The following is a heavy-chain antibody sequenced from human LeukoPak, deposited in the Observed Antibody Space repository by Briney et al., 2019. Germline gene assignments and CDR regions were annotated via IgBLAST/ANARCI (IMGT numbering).Heavy chain of an antibody. CDR3: ARDGTSFYFDY. CDR2: IYSGGTT. D-gene: IGHD6-6*01. J-gene: IGHJ4*02. CDR1: GFSVNSNH. V-gene: IGHV3-66*01. Sequence: PGGPLRLSCAASGFSVNSNHMNWVRQAPGKGLEWVSIIYSGGTTHYADSVEGRFTVSKDSSMNTVYLQLNGLRVEDTALYYCARDGTSFYFDYWGQGTPVTVSS.